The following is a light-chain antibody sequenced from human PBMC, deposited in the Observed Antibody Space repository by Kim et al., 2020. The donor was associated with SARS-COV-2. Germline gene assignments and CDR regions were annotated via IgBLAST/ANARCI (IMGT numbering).Light chain of an antibody. CDR2: GNS. Sequence: GQRVTISCTGSSSNIGAGYDVHWYQQLPGTAPKLLIYGNSNRPSGVPDRFSGSKSGTSASLAITGLQAEDEADYYCQSYDSSLSRVSGGGTQLTVL. CDR3: QSYDSSLSRV. J-gene: IGLJ3*02. V-gene: IGLV1-40*01. CDR1: SSNIGAGYD.